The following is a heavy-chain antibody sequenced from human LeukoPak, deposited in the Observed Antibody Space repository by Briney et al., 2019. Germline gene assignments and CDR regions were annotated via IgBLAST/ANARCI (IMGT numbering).Heavy chain of an antibody. J-gene: IGHJ6*03. CDR2: ISGSGGST. CDR1: GFTFSSYA. Sequence: GGSLRLSCAASGFTFSSYAMSWVRQAPGKGLEWVSAISGSGGSTYYADSVKGRFTISRDNSKNTLYLQMNSLRAEDTAVYYCAKSGAITMIVYNYYYMDVWGKGTTVTVSS. D-gene: IGHD3-22*01. V-gene: IGHV3-23*01. CDR3: AKSGAITMIVYNYYYMDV.